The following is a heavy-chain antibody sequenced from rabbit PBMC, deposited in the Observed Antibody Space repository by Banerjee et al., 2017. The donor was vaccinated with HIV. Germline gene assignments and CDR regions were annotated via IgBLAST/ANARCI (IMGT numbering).Heavy chain of an antibody. D-gene: IGHD4-1*01. Sequence: QEQLKESGGGLFKPGGSLKLTCKASGFSFRNKYVMCWVRQAPGKGLEWIACIYPDYGSTVYASWAKVRFTISKTSSTPVSLQMTSLTAADTATYFCARDLAGVFCSTFDVWGQWTLVTVS. CDR1: GFSFRNKYV. CDR2: IYPDYGST. CDR3: ARDLAGVFCSTFDV. V-gene: IGHV1S45*01. J-gene: IGHJ4*01.